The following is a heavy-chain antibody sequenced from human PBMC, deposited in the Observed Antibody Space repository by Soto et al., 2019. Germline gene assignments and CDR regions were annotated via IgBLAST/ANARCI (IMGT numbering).Heavy chain of an antibody. CDR1: GCSVIDRTYY. J-gene: IGHJ4*02. D-gene: IGHD4-17*01. Sequence: KHSGRLSNSCAVSGCSVIDRTYYWRWIRQPPGKRLEWIGYVYYSGTTNYNPSLKSRVTISVDLSKNRFSLRLSSVTTADTALYYCARTTAVPNTLRSRYFFDYWGQGTLVPVS. CDR2: VYYSGTT. V-gene: IGHV4-61*01. CDR3: ARTTAVPNTLRSRYFFDY.